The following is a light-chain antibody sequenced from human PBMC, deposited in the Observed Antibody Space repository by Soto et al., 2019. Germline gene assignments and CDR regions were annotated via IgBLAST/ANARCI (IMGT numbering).Light chain of an antibody. CDR2: NVS. CDR1: HSLVYSDGNAY. V-gene: IGKV2-30*01. CDR3: MQSRHWPGT. J-gene: IGKJ2*01. Sequence: DVVLTQSPLSLPVTLGQPASFSCRSSHSLVYSDGNAYLNWFQQRPGQAPRRLIFNVSKRDSGVPDRFTGRESGTDFTLKISRVEAEDVSIYYCMQSRHWPGTCGQGTKRQIK.